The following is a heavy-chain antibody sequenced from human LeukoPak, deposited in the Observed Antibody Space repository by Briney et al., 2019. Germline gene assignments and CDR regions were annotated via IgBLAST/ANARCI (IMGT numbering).Heavy chain of an antibody. Sequence: SETLSLTCAVYGGSFSGYYWSWIRQTPGKGLEWIGEINHSGSTNYNPSLKSRVTISVDTSKNQFSLKLSSVTAADTAVYYCARNYYGSGSSHWFDPWGQGTLVTVSS. CDR3: ARNYYGSGSSHWFDP. CDR1: GGSFSGYY. V-gene: IGHV4-34*01. CDR2: INHSGST. D-gene: IGHD3-10*01. J-gene: IGHJ5*02.